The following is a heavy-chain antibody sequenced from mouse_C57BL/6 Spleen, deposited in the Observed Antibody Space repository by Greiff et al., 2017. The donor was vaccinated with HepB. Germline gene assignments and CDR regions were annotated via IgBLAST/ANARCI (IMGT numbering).Heavy chain of an antibody. D-gene: IGHD1-1*01. CDR3: ARGALRSSPYFDY. V-gene: IGHV1-81*01. Sequence: VKLVESGAELARPGASVKLSCKASGYTFTSYGISWVKQRTGQGLEWIGEIYPRSGNTYYNEKFKGKATLTADKSSSTAYTELRSLTSEDSAVYFCARGALRSSPYFDYWGQGTTLTVSS. J-gene: IGHJ2*01. CDR2: IYPRSGNT. CDR1: GYTFTSYG.